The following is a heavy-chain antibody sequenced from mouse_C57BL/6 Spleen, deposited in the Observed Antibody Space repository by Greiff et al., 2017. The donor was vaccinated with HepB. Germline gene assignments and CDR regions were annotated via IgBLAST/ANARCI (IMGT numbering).Heavy chain of an antibody. CDR2: IHPNSGST. V-gene: IGHV1-64*01. D-gene: IGHD1-1*01. CDR1: GYTFTSYW. J-gene: IGHJ1*03. CDR3: ARPIYYGSSYVNWYFDV. Sequence: QVQLQQSGAELVKPGASVKLSCKASGYTFTSYWMHWVKQRPGQGLEWIGMIHPNSGSTNYNEKFKSKATLTVDKSSSTAYMQLSSLTSEDSAVYYCARPIYYGSSYVNWYFDVWGTGTTVTVSS.